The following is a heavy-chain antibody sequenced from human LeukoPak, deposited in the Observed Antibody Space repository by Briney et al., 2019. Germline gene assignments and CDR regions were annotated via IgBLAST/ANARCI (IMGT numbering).Heavy chain of an antibody. CDR1: GFTFSSYA. J-gene: IGHJ4*02. CDR3: AREREELLLDY. D-gene: IGHD1-26*01. V-gene: IGHV3-33*08. Sequence: PGRSLRLSCAASGFTFSSYAMHWVRQAPGKGLEWVAVIWYDGSNKYYADSVKGRFTISRDNSKNTLYLQMNSLRAEDTAVYYCAREREELLLDYWGQGTLVTVSS. CDR2: IWYDGSNK.